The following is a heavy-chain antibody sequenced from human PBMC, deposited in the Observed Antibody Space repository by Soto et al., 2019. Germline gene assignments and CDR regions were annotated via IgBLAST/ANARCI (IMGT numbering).Heavy chain of an antibody. CDR1: GFTFSNYA. CDR3: ARPTATQCYFAF. Sequence: EVQLLESGGGLVQPGGSLRLSCVVSGFTFSNYAMTWVRQVPGKGLEWISSISNSGQYYADSVKGRFTISRANPRNTVYLQMNSLRVDDTALYYCARPTATQCYFAFWGRGTLVTVSS. V-gene: IGHV3-23*01. J-gene: IGHJ2*01. CDR2: ISNSGQ. D-gene: IGHD5-18*01.